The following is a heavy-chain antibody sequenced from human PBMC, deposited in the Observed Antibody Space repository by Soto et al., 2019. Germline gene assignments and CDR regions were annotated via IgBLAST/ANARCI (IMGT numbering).Heavy chain of an antibody. CDR3: ARYIVLVPAAMGRLNYFDY. J-gene: IGHJ4*02. D-gene: IGHD2-2*01. Sequence: QVQLVQSGAEVKKPGSSVKVSCKASGGTFSSYAISWVRQAPGQGLEWMGGIIPIFGTANYAQKFQGRVTITADESTSTAYMELSSLRSEDTAVYYCARYIVLVPAAMGRLNYFDYWGQGTLVTVSS. CDR1: GGTFSSYA. CDR2: IIPIFGTA. V-gene: IGHV1-69*12.